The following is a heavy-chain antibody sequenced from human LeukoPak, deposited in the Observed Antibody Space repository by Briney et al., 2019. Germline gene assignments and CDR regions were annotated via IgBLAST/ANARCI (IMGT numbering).Heavy chain of an antibody. CDR1: GYTFTDYY. V-gene: IGHV1-2*02. D-gene: IGHD3-10*01. CDR2: INPNSGGT. Sequence: PSVKISCTASGYTFTDYYMHWVRQAPGQGPEWMGWINPNSGGTKYAQKFQGRVTMTRDTSISTAYMELSRLRSDDTAVYYCARDLAGASGFHLGYWGQGTMVTV. CDR3: ARDLAGASGFHLGY. J-gene: IGHJ4*02.